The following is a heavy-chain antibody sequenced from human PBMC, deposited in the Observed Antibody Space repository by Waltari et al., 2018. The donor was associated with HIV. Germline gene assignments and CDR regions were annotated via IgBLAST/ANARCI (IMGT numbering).Heavy chain of an antibody. V-gene: IGHV3-30*04. CDR2: ISYDGSNK. Sequence: QVQLVESGGGVVQPGFTFSSYAMHWVRQAPGKGLEWVAVISYDGSNKYYADSVKGRFTISRDNSKNTLYLQMNSLRAEDTAVYYCARDLGYSYGYVDYWGQGTLVTVSS. CDR3: ARDLGYSYGYVDY. CDR1: FTFSSYA. D-gene: IGHD5-18*01. J-gene: IGHJ4*02.